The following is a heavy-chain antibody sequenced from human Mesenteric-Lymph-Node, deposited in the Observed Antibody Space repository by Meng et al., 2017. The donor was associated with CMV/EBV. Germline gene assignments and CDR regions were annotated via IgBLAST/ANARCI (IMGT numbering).Heavy chain of an antibody. CDR1: GFSFSSYE. CDR2: ITDSGGDT. D-gene: IGHD3-3*01. J-gene: IGHJ4*02. Sequence: GESLKISCVASGFSFSSYEINWVRQAPGKGLEWVSAITDSGGDTYHADSVKGRFTISRDNSKNTLSLQMNSLRAEDTAVYYCAKGSAASRPYYFDYWGQGTLVTVSS. V-gene: IGHV3-23*01. CDR3: AKGSAASRPYYFDY.